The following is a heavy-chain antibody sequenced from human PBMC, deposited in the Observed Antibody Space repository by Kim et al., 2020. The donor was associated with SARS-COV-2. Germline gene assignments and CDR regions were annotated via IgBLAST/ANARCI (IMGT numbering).Heavy chain of an antibody. CDR3: ATAPGYSSGWYRAYFDY. Sequence: VKGRFTISGDSSKDTLYLQMNSLRAEDTAVYYCATAPGYSSGWYRAYFDYWGQGTLVTVSS. J-gene: IGHJ4*02. D-gene: IGHD6-19*01. V-gene: IGHV3-23*01.